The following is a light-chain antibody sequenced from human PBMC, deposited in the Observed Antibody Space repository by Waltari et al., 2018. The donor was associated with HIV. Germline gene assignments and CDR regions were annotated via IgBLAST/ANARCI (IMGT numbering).Light chain of an antibody. V-gene: IGKV1-9*01. CDR2: TAS. CDR3: QQLNSYPRT. J-gene: IGKJ1*01. Sequence: DTQLTQSPSFLSASVGDRVTITCRASQGISSSLAWYQQKPGKAPKLLIYTASTLQSGVPSRFSGSGSGTEFTLTISSLQPEDFATYYCQQLNSYPRTFGQGTKVEIK. CDR1: QGISSS.